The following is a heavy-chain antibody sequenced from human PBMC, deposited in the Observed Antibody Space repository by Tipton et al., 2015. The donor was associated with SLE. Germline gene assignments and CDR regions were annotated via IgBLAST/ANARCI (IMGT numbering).Heavy chain of an antibody. Sequence: TLSLTCAVYGGSFSGYYWSWIRQPPGKGLEWIGEINHSGSTNYNASLKSRVTISVDTSKNQFSLKLSSVTAADTAVYYCARAAGEIDYWGQGTLVTVSS. CDR1: GGSFSGYY. J-gene: IGHJ4*02. V-gene: IGHV4-34*01. D-gene: IGHD3-10*01. CDR3: ARAAGEIDY. CDR2: INHSGST.